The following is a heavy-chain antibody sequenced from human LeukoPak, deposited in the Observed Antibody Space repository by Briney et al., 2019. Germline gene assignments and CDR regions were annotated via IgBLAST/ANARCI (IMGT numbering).Heavy chain of an antibody. CDR3: ARQDHSSDSRGHYLAYDI. D-gene: IGHD3-22*01. CDR2: IYPGASHT. J-gene: IGHJ3*02. Sequence: GESLKISCKVIEAQFYPFTKSWFVWVRQMPGEGVEWMGIIYPGASHTRHRPPLRAQVTITADKAAPTAYLQLHSLQASHTAMYYCARQDHSSDSRGHYLAYDIWGKGTLVSVSS. V-gene: IGHV5-51*01. CDR1: EAQFYPFTKSW.